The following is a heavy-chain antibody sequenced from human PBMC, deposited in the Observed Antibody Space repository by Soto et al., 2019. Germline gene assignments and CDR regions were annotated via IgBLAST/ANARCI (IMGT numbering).Heavy chain of an antibody. CDR3: ARIGMVYSYRYYYYMDV. D-gene: IGHD5-18*01. CDR1: GGSFSGYY. Sequence: SETLSLTCAVYGGSFSGYYWSWIRQPPGKGLEWIGEINHSGSTNYNPSLKSRVTISVDTSKNQFSLKLSSVTAADTAVYYCARIGMVYSYRYYYYMDVWGKGTTVTVSS. J-gene: IGHJ6*03. V-gene: IGHV4-34*01. CDR2: INHSGST.